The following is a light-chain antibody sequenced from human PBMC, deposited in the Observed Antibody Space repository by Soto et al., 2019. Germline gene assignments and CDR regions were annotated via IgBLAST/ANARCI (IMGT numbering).Light chain of an antibody. CDR2: EVS. CDR1: SSDVGGYNY. J-gene: IGLJ2*01. Sequence: QSALTQPPSASGSPGQSVTISFTGTSSDVGGYNYVSWYQQHPGKAPKLMIFEVSKRPSGVPHRFSGSKSGNTASLTVSGLQAEDEADYYCSSYAGSNNLVFGGGTKLTVL. V-gene: IGLV2-8*01. CDR3: SSYAGSNNLV.